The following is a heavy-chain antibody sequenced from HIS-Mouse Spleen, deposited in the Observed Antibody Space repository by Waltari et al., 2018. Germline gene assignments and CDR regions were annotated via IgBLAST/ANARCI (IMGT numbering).Heavy chain of an antibody. CDR2: INSDGSSP. CDR3: ASPAADDAFDI. D-gene: IGHD2-15*01. V-gene: IGHV3-74*01. CDR1: GFTFGSHW. J-gene: IGHJ3*02. Sequence: EVQLVESGGGLVQPGGSLRLSWAASGFTFGSHWMPWFRQAPGKGLVWVSRINSDGSSPSYADSVKGRFTISRDNAKNTLYLQMNSLRAEDTAVYYCASPAADDAFDIWGQGTMVTVSS.